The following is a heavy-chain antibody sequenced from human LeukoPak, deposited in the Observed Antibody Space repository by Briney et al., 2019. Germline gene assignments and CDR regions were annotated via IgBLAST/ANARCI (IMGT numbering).Heavy chain of an antibody. CDR2: IYPGDSDT. J-gene: IGHJ4*02. CDR1: GYSFTSYW. D-gene: IGHD3-9*01. Sequence: GESLKISCKTSGYSFTSYWIAWVRQLPGKGLEWMGIIYPGDSDTRYSPSFQGQVTISADKSISTAYLQWSSLKASDTAMYYCARPQYYDILTGLDYWGQGTLVTVSS. CDR3: ARPQYYDILTGLDY. V-gene: IGHV5-51*01.